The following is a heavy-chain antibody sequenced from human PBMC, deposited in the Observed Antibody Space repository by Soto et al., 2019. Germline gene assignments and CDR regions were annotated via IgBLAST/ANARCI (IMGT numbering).Heavy chain of an antibody. Sequence: QVRLKESGPGLVEPSGTLSLTCAVSGGSIYTDDWWTWVRQTPGKGLEWIGEVDHLVGTNYNATLRSRVTISIDKSKNQFSLELTSVTAADSAVYYCANWGGLSFPRLYWGPGTRVTVSS. CDR2: VDHLVGT. CDR3: ANWGGLSFPRLY. CDR1: GGSIYTDDW. J-gene: IGHJ4*02. D-gene: IGHD3-16*01. V-gene: IGHV4-4*02.